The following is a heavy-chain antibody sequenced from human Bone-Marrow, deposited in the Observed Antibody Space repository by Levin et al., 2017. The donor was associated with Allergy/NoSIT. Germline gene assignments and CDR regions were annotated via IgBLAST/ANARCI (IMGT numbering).Heavy chain of an antibody. CDR2: IDPSDSYS. Sequence: GESLKISCKGSGYTFTNYWISWVRRMPGKGLEWMGRIDPSDSYSHYSPSFQGHVSISVDKSISTVYLQRSSLKASDTAIYYCAREGNGWFGELSSPGAFDIWGQGTMVTVSS. CDR3: AREGNGWFGELSSPGAFDI. J-gene: IGHJ3*02. D-gene: IGHD3-10*01. CDR1: GYTFTNYW. V-gene: IGHV5-10-1*01.